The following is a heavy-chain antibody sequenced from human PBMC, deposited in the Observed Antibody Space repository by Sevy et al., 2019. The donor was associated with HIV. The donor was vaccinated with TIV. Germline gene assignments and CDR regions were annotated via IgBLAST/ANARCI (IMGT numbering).Heavy chain of an antibody. Sequence: GGSLRLSCAGSGFIFSNYGIHWVRQAPGKGLEWVAVISFDGDNKYYADSVKGRFTVSRDNSKNMVYLEMDGLNAEDTAVYYCVRTVTTHYFYGMDVWGQGTTVTVSS. CDR2: ISFDGDNK. CDR3: VRTVTTHYFYGMDV. V-gene: IGHV3-30*04. CDR1: GFIFSNYG. J-gene: IGHJ6*02. D-gene: IGHD4-17*01.